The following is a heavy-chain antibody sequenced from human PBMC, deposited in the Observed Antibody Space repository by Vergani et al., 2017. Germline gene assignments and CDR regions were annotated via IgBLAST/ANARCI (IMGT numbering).Heavy chain of an antibody. Sequence: VQLVESGGGLVQPGGSLRLSCTASGFTFSNYWMQWVRQAPGKGLMWVSRINRDGDSTSYADSVKGRFTISRDNAKNTLYLQMDSLRAEDTAVYYCARDGWELLDYCYYMDVWGKGTTVTVSS. J-gene: IGHJ6*03. D-gene: IGHD1-26*01. CDR2: INRDGDST. CDR1: GFTFSNYW. CDR3: ARDGWELLDYCYYMDV. V-gene: IGHV3-74*01.